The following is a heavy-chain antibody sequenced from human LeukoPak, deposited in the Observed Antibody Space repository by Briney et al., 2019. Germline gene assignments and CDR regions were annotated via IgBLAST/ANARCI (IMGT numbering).Heavy chain of an antibody. CDR3: ARVRYNLDY. Sequence: SETLSLTCAVYGGSLSGYYWSWIRQPPGKGLEWIGEINHSGSANYNPSLKSRVTISVDMAKNQFSLKMTSVTAADTAVYYCARVRYNLDYWGQGTLVTVSS. CDR1: GGSLSGYY. D-gene: IGHD1-1*01. V-gene: IGHV4-34*01. CDR2: INHSGSA. J-gene: IGHJ4*02.